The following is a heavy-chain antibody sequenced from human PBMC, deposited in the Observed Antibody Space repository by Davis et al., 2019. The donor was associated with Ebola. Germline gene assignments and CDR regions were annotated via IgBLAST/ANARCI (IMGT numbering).Heavy chain of an antibody. D-gene: IGHD3-22*01. Sequence: GGSLRLSCAASGFTFSSYAMHWVRQAPGKGLEWVAVISYDGSNKYYADSVKGRFTISRDNSKNTLYLQMNSLRAEDTAVYYCARRKYDYDSSGYYLDYWGQGTLVTVSS. CDR2: ISYDGSNK. V-gene: IGHV3-30*14. J-gene: IGHJ4*02. CDR3: ARRKYDYDSSGYYLDY. CDR1: GFTFSSYA.